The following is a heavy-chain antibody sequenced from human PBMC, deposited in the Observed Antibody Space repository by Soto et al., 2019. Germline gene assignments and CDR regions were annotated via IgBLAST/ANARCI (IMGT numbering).Heavy chain of an antibody. D-gene: IGHD1-1*01. Sequence: EVQVLESGGGLVQPGGSLRLSCAGSGFTFSNYAMSWFRQAPGKGLEWVSGISGSGDGTYHANSVEGRFTISRYNSKNTLYLQMNSLRADDTAVYYCAKEQLERHFGFDYWGQVTLVTVAS. CDR1: GFTFSNYA. CDR2: ISGSGDGT. J-gene: IGHJ4*02. CDR3: AKEQLERHFGFDY. V-gene: IGHV3-23*01.